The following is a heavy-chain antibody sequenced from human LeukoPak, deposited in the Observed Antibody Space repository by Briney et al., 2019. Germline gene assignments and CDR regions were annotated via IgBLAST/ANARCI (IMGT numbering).Heavy chain of an antibody. CDR1: GFTFDDYG. J-gene: IGHJ6*03. CDR2: INWNGGST. Sequence: GGSLRLSCAASGFTFDDYGMSWVRQAPGKGLEWVSGINWNGGSTGYADSVKGRFTISRDNAKNSLYLQMNSLRAEDTALYYCAGEISGIAVAGTGPYYYYYMDVWGKGTTVTVSS. V-gene: IGHV3-20*04. CDR3: AGEISGIAVAGTGPYYYYYMDV. D-gene: IGHD6-19*01.